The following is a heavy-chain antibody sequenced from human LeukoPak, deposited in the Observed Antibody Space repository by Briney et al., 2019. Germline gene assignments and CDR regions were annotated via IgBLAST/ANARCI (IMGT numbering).Heavy chain of an antibody. J-gene: IGHJ4*02. V-gene: IGHV1-69*05. CDR2: IIPIFGTA. Sequence: SVKVSCKASGGTFSSYAISWVRQAPGQGLEWMGGIIPIFGTANYAQKFQDRVTITTDESTSTAYMELSSLRSEDTAVYYCARYPYSYGTYYFDYWGQGTLVTVSS. CDR1: GGTFSSYA. D-gene: IGHD5-18*01. CDR3: ARYPYSYGTYYFDY.